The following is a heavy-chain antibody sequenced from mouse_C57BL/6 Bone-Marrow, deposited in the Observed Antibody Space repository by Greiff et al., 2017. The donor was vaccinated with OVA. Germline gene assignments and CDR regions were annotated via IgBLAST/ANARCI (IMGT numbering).Heavy chain of an antibody. J-gene: IGHJ4*01. Sequence: QVQLQQPGAELVKPGASVKLSCKASGYTFTSYWMQWVKQRPGQGLEWIGEIDPSDSYTNYNQKFKGKATLTVDTSSSTAYMQLSSLTSEDSAVYYWASYYYGSSPSYAMDYWGQGTSVTVSA. V-gene: IGHV1-50*01. CDR1: GYTFTSYW. D-gene: IGHD1-1*01. CDR2: IDPSDSYT. CDR3: ASYYYGSSPSYAMDY.